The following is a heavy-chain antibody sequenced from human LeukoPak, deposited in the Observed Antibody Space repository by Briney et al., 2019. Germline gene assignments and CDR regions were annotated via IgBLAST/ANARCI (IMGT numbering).Heavy chain of an antibody. CDR3: ARGPVKIVVVPAATSDAFDI. D-gene: IGHD2-2*01. CDR1: GGSFSGYY. CDR2: INHSGST. J-gene: IGHJ3*02. V-gene: IGHV4-34*01. Sequence: SETLSLTCAVYGGSFSGYYWSWIRRPPGKGLEWIGEINHSGSTNYNPSLKSRVTISVDTSKNQFSLKLSSVTAADTAVYYCARGPVKIVVVPAATSDAFDIWGQGTMVTVSS.